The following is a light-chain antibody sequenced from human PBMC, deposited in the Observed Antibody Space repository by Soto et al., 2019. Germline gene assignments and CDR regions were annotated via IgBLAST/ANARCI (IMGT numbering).Light chain of an antibody. CDR3: CAYAGSNNLV. Sequence: QSALTQPRSVSGSPGQSVTISCTGTSSDVGGYNYVSWYQQYPGKAPKLIIYDVDNRPSGVPDRFSGSKSGTTASLTISGLQAEDEADYYCCAYAGSNNLVFGGGTKVTVL. CDR2: DVD. CDR1: SSDVGGYNY. V-gene: IGLV2-11*01. J-gene: IGLJ2*01.